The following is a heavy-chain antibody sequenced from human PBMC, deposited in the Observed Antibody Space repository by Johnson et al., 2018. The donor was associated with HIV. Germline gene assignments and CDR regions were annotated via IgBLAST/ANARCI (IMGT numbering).Heavy chain of an antibody. CDR2: IYSDGSTT. V-gene: IGHV3-53*01. D-gene: IGHD3-10*01. J-gene: IGHJ3*02. CDR3: ARLQFQLYDPYAFDI. Sequence: VQLVESGGGLIQPGGSLRLSCAASGFTVSSNYMSWVRQAPGKGLEWVSVIYSDGSTTSYADSVRGRFTISRDHAKNTLYLPMNSLRAEDTAVYSCARLQFQLYDPYAFDIWGQGTMVTVSS. CDR1: GFTVSSNY.